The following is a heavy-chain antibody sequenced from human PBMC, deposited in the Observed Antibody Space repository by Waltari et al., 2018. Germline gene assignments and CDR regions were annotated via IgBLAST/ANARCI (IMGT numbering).Heavy chain of an antibody. Sequence: VQLQQWGAGLLQPSETLSLTCAVYGGSFSGYYWSWIRQPPGKGLEWIGEINHSGSTNYNPSLKSRVTISVDTSKNQFSLKLSSVTAADTAVYYCARHSRGGLNYYYYMDVWGKGTTVTVSS. J-gene: IGHJ6*03. CDR2: INHSGST. D-gene: IGHD2-15*01. CDR1: GGSFSGYY. CDR3: ARHSRGGLNYYYYMDV. V-gene: IGHV4-34*01.